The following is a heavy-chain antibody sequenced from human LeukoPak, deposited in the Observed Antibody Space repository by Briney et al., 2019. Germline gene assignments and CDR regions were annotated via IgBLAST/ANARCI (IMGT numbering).Heavy chain of an antibody. V-gene: IGHV1-69*01. D-gene: IGHD4-17*01. J-gene: IGHJ6*02. Sequence: SVKVSCKASGGTFSSYAISWVRQAPGQGLEWMGGIIPIFGTANYAQKFQGRVTITADESTSTAYMELSSLRSEDTAVYYCAGSRPDYGDYVGYYGMDVWGQGTTVTVSS. CDR2: IIPIFGTA. CDR1: GGTFSSYA. CDR3: AGSRPDYGDYVGYYGMDV.